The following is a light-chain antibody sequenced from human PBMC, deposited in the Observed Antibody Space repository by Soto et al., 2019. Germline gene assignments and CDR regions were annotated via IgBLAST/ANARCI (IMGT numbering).Light chain of an antibody. J-gene: IGKJ3*01. V-gene: IGKV3-20*01. CDR3: QQYGRSPLFT. Sequence: EIVLTQSPGTLSLSPGERATLSCRARQSVSSSYLAWYQQKPGQAPRLLIYGASSRATGIPDRFSGSGSGTDFTLTISRLEPEDFAVYYCQQYGRSPLFTLGPGTKVDIK. CDR1: QSVSSSY. CDR2: GAS.